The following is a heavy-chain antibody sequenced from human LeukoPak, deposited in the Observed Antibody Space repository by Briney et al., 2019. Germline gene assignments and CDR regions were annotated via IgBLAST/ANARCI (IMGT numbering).Heavy chain of an antibody. CDR2: IIPVFRTT. CDR1: GGTFSNFA. D-gene: IGHD6-19*01. V-gene: IGHV1-69*13. CDR3: ARTVYSSDWGYYYYYMDV. Sequence: SVKVSCKASGGTFSNFAISWVRQAPGQGLEWMGGIIPVFRTTNYPQKFQGRVTITADESTSTAYLELSSPTSEDTAVYYCARTVYSSDWGYYYYYMDVWGKGTTVTISS. J-gene: IGHJ6*03.